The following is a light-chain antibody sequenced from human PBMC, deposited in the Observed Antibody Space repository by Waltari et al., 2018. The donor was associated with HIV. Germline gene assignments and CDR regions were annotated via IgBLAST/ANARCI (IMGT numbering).Light chain of an antibody. CDR3: QQYSSNLYT. CDR1: QHMTYR. Sequence: DIQMTQCPSTLSASVGDGVTITCRASQHMTYRWAWYQQKPGKAPRCLIYKASSLESGVPSRFRGSGFGTEFTLTITNLQPDDFATYYCQQYSSNLYTFGQGTKLEIK. V-gene: IGKV1-5*03. CDR2: KAS. J-gene: IGKJ2*01.